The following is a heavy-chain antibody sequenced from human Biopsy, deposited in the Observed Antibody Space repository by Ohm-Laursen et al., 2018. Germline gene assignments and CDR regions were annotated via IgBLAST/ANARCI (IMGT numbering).Heavy chain of an antibody. CDR2: INQSGST. Sequence: GTLSLTCVVFGRTFSDYRWTWIRQPPGKGLEWIGQINQSGSTNYNPSLKSRVTISADASKYEFSLRLTSVTAADTAVYFCGNEVYGRDYWGLGARATVSS. J-gene: IGHJ4*02. CDR3: GNEVYGRDY. D-gene: IGHD4-17*01. V-gene: IGHV4-34*08. CDR1: GRTFSDYR.